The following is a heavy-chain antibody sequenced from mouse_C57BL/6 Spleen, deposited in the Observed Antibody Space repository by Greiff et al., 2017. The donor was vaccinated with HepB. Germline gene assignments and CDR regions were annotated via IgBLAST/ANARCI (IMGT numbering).Heavy chain of an antibody. CDR2: ISSGGDYI. CDR1: GFTFSSYA. V-gene: IGHV5-9-1*02. J-gene: IGHJ3*01. D-gene: IGHD2-3*01. Sequence: EVMLVESGEGLVKPGGSLKLSCAASGFTFSSYAISWVRQTPEKRLEWVAYISSGGDYIYYADTVKGRFTISRDNARNTLYLQMSSLKSEDTAMYYCTRGADGYSFAWFAYWGQGTLVTVSA. CDR3: TRGADGYSFAWFAY.